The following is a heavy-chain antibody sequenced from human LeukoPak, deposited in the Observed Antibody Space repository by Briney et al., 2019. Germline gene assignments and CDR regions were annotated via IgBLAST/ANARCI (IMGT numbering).Heavy chain of an antibody. D-gene: IGHD2-8*01. Sequence: PSQTLSLTCTVSGDSIRNGGYSWSWIRQPPGKGLEWIGYIYHSGDTHYNPSLKSRVAISVDTFKNQFSLRLNSVTAADTAVYYCARDVNGNWFDPWGQGTLVTVSS. V-gene: IGHV4-30-2*01. CDR1: GDSIRNGGYS. CDR3: ARDVNGNWFDP. CDR2: IYHSGDT. J-gene: IGHJ5*02.